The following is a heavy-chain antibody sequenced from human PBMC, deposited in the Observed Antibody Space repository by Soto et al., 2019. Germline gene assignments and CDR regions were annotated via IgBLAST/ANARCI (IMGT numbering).Heavy chain of an antibody. Sequence: GGSLRLSCAASGFTFSSYAMSWVRQAPGKGLEWVSGISGSGGSTYYADSVKGRFTISRDNSKNTLFLQMNSLRAEDTALYYCAKHYRDIVVVVAANRNTYDWFDPWGQGTLVTVSS. D-gene: IGHD2-15*01. CDR1: GFTFSSYA. J-gene: IGHJ5*02. CDR3: AKHYRDIVVVVAANRNTYDWFDP. CDR2: ISGSGGST. V-gene: IGHV3-23*01.